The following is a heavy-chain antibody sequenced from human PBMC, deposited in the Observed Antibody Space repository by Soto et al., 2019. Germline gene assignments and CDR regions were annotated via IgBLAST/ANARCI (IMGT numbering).Heavy chain of an antibody. D-gene: IGHD6-13*01. CDR3: AGGGTYNWFDP. Sequence: PSETLSLTCAVYGGSFSGYYWSWIRQPPGKGLEWIGEINHSGSTNYNPSLKSRVTISVDTSKNQFSLKLSSVAAADTAVYYCAGGGTYNWFDPWGQGTLVT. V-gene: IGHV4-34*01. CDR1: GGSFSGYY. J-gene: IGHJ5*02. CDR2: INHSGST.